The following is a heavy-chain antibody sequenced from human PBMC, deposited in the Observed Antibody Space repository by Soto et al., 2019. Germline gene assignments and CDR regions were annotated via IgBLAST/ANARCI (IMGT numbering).Heavy chain of an antibody. Sequence: SQTLSLTCVISGDSVSSNSVAWHWIRQSPSRGLEWLGRTYHRSKWYNDYAVSVKSRITISPDTSKNQFSLQLNSVTPEDTAVYYCSRGYSWAFDYWGQGTLVTVSS. D-gene: IGHD4-4*01. J-gene: IGHJ4*02. CDR2: TYHRSKWYN. V-gene: IGHV6-1*01. CDR3: SRGYSWAFDY. CDR1: GDSVSSNSVA.